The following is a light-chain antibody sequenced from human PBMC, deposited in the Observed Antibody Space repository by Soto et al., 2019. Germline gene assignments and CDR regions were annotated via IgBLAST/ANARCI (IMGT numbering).Light chain of an antibody. J-gene: IGLJ1*01. Sequence: QSVLTQPASVSGSPGQTITISCTGTSSDIGGYNAVSWYQHHPNKAPKLIIYEVTHRPSGVSDRFSASKSGSTASLTISGLQAEDEADYYCNSFRVSHLYVFGTGTKVTVL. V-gene: IGLV2-14*01. CDR3: NSFRVSHLYV. CDR2: EVT. CDR1: SSDIGGYNA.